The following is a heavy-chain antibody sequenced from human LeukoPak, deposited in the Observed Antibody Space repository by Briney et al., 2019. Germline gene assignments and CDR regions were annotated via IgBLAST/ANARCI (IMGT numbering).Heavy chain of an antibody. D-gene: IGHD5-18*01. Sequence: GGSLRLSCAASGFTFSSYAMNWVRQTPGEGLEWVSGISDSGYNTYYADSVKGRFTISRDNSKNTLYLQMNSLRAEEDTAVYYCAKDGYNYGYVDYWGQGTLVTVSS. CDR2: ISDSGYNT. CDR3: AKDGYNYGYVDY. J-gene: IGHJ4*02. CDR1: GFTFSSYA. V-gene: IGHV3-23*01.